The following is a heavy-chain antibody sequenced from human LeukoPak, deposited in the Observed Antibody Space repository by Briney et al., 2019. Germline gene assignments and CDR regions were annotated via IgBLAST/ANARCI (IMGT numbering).Heavy chain of an antibody. CDR3: ARHRGYDRD. D-gene: IGHD5-12*01. V-gene: IGHV4-30-4*08. CDR2: ISNSGST. J-gene: IGHJ4*02. CDR1: GGSITTSDYY. Sequence: SQTLSLTCTLSGGSITTSDYYWGWIRQPPGRGLEWIGYISNSGSTYYSSSLKSRVTNSADTSNNQFSLRLRSVTAADTAVYYCARHRGYDRDWGQGTLVTVSS.